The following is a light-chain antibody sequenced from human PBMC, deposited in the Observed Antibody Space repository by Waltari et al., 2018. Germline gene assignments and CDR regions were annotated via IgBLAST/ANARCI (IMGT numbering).Light chain of an antibody. CDR1: QSVSSSY. V-gene: IGKV3-20*01. CDR3: QQYGSSPRIT. CDR2: GAS. J-gene: IGKJ5*01. Sequence: EIVLTQSPGTLSLSPGERVTLPCRASQSVSSSYLAWYQQKPGQAPSLLIYGASSSATGIPDRFSGSGSGTDFTLTISRLEPEDFAVYYCQQYGSSPRITFGQGTRLDI.